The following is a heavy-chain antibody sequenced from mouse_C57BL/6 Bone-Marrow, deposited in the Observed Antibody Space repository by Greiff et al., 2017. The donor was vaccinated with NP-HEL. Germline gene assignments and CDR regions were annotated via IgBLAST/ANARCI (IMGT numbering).Heavy chain of an antibody. J-gene: IGHJ1*03. CDR2: IDPEDGDT. Sequence: EVMLVESGAELVRPGASVKLSCTASGFNIKDYYMHWVKQRPEQGLEWIGRIDPEDGDTEYAPKFQGKATMTADTASNTAYLQLSSLTSEDTAVYYCTLYSNYVYWYFDVWGTGTTVTVSS. D-gene: IGHD2-5*01. CDR1: GFNIKDYY. CDR3: TLYSNYVYWYFDV. V-gene: IGHV14-1*01.